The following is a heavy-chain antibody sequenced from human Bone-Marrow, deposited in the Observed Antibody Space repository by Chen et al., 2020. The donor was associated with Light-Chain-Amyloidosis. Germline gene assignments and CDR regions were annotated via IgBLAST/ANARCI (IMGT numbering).Heavy chain of an antibody. D-gene: IGHD3-22*01. Sequence: QVQLVQSGAEVKRPGASVKVSCMASGYTFTNYGINWVRQSPGQGLEWMVWISTYNGNTKYAQELQGRVTMTTDTSTNSAYMELRSLISDDTAVYYCARTYDSSVDDSVYGYDYWGQGSQVTVSS. CDR3: ARTYDSSVDDSVYGYDY. V-gene: IGHV1-18*01. CDR2: ISTYNGNT. J-gene: IGHJ4*02. CDR1: GYTFTNYG.